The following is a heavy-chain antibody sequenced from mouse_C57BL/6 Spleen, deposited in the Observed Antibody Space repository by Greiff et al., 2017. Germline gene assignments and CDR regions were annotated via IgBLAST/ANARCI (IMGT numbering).Heavy chain of an antibody. CDR1: GFNIKDYY. CDR2: IDPEDGET. CDR3: ARSGAMITEGGDY. Sequence: EVQLQQSGAELVKPGASVKLSCTASGFNIKDYYMHWVKQRPEQGLEWIGRIDPEDGETKYAPKFPGKATITADTSSNTAYLQLSSLTSEDTAVYYCARSGAMITEGGDYWGQGTTLTVSS. J-gene: IGHJ2*01. V-gene: IGHV14-2*01. D-gene: IGHD2-4*01.